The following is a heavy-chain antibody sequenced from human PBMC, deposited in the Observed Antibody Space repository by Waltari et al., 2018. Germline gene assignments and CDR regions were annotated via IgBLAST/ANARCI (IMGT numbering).Heavy chain of an antibody. Sequence: QVQLVESGVGVVQRGGSLRLSCAASGFTFSSSGMHWVRQAPGKGLGWVALIGYDGSNKYYADSVKGRFTISRDNSKNTLYLQMNSLRAEDTAVYDCAKDGGSYGGNVGAYNYWGQGTLVIVSS. CDR3: AKDGGSYGGNVGAYNY. J-gene: IGHJ4*02. V-gene: IGHV3-30*02. CDR2: IGYDGSNK. CDR1: GFTFSSSG. D-gene: IGHD2-15*01.